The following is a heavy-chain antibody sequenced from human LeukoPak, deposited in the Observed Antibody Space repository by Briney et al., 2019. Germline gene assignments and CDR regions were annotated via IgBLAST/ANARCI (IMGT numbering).Heavy chain of an antibody. Sequence: GASVKVSCKASGGTFSSYAISWVRQAPGQGLERMGGIIPIFGTANYAQKFQGRVTITTDESTSTAYMELSSLRSEDTAVYYCARCAALEYNWFDPWGQGTLVTVSS. V-gene: IGHV1-69*05. J-gene: IGHJ5*02. D-gene: IGHD6-6*01. CDR2: IIPIFGTA. CDR1: GGTFSSYA. CDR3: ARCAALEYNWFDP.